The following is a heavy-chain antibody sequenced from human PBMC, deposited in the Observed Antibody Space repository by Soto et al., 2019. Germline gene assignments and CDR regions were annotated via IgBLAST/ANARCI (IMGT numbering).Heavy chain of an antibody. CDR3: AKVTSATGITNWFDP. Sequence: PGGSLRLSCAASGFTFSSYAMSWVRQAPGKGLEWVSAISGSGGSTYYADSVKGRFTISRDNSKNTLYLQMNSLRAEDTAVYYCAKVTSATGITNWFDPWGQGTLVTVSS. J-gene: IGHJ5*02. V-gene: IGHV3-23*01. CDR1: GFTFSSYA. CDR2: ISGSGGST. D-gene: IGHD3-10*01.